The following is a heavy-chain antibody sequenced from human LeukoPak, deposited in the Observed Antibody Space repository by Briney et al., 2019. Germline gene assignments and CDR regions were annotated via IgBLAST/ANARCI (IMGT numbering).Heavy chain of an antibody. Sequence: GGSLRLSCTASGFTVGGDYMAWVRQAPGEGLEWVSSIFSDDNTYYADSVKGRFTISRDNLKNTLYLQMNSLRDEDSAVYYCAAGGDLDHWGQGTLVTVSS. CDR2: IFSDDNT. J-gene: IGHJ4*02. V-gene: IGHV3-66*02. CDR1: GFTVGGDY. CDR3: AAGGDLDH. D-gene: IGHD1-26*01.